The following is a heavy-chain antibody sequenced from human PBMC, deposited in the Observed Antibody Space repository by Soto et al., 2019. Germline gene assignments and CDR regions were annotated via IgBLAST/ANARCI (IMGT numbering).Heavy chain of an antibody. V-gene: IGHV4-39*01. CDR1: GGSIRNTNSH. J-gene: IGHJ4*01. Sequence: SDNLSLTCSVSGGSIRNTNSHWGWISQPPGKGLAWIGTLYYRVATDYNPSLKSRVTISVDTSKNQLSLNLSSLTASDTAVYYCFGLLAATLDYCCQGTLVT. CDR3: FGLLAATLDY. D-gene: IGHD2-15*01. CDR2: LYYRVAT.